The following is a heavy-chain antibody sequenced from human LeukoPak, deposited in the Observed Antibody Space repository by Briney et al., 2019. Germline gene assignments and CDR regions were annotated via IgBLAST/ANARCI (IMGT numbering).Heavy chain of an antibody. CDR1: GDSISSYY. CDR3: ARGGPWFGELRGYFDY. D-gene: IGHD3-10*01. V-gene: IGHV4-4*07. CDR2: IYTSGST. J-gene: IGHJ4*02. Sequence: DPSETLSLTCTVCGDSISSYYWSWLRQPAGKGLEWLGRIYTSGSTNYNPSLKSRVTISVDTSKNQFSLKLSSVTAADTAVYYCARGGPWFGELRGYFDYWGQGTLVTVSS.